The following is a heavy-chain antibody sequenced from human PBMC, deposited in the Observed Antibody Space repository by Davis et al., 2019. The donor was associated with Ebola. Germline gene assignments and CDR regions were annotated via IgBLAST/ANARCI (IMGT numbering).Heavy chain of an antibody. Sequence: MPSETLSLTCTVSGGSISSYYWSWIRQPPGKGLEWIGYIYYSGSTNYNPSLKSRVTITVDTSKNQFSLKLSSVTAADTAVYYCARGGLYDFWSGYYNYYYYGMDVWGQGTTVTVSS. D-gene: IGHD3-3*01. CDR1: GGSISSYY. CDR3: ARGGLYDFWSGYYNYYYYGMDV. V-gene: IGHV4-59*01. CDR2: IYYSGST. J-gene: IGHJ6*02.